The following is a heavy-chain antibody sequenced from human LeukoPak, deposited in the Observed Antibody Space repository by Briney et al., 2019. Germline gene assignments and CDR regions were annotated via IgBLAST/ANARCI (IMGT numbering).Heavy chain of an antibody. D-gene: IGHD4-17*01. V-gene: IGHV3-23*01. CDR2: ISDSGGST. CDR1: GFAFTNYA. CDR3: ARDYADYVGFFFFDH. Sequence: GGSLGLSCAASGFAFTNYAMNWVRLAPGKGLEWVSSISDSGGSTYYADSAKGRFTISRDNSKNTLYLQMDSLRAEDTAVYYCARDYADYVGFFFFDHWSQGTLVTVSS. J-gene: IGHJ4*02.